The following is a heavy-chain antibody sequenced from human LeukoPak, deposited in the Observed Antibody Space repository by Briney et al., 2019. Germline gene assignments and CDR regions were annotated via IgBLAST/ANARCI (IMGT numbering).Heavy chain of an antibody. CDR1: GYTFTGYY. V-gene: IGHV1-2*02. CDR2: INPNSGGT. CDR3: ARESYCSGGSCYSGGVTADY. D-gene: IGHD2-15*01. J-gene: IGHJ4*02. Sequence: ASVKVSCKASGYTFTGYYMHWVRQAPGQGLEWMGWINPNSGGTSYAQKFQGRVTMTRDTSISTAYMELSRLRSDDTAVYYCARESYCSGGSCYSGGVTADYWGQGTLVTVSS.